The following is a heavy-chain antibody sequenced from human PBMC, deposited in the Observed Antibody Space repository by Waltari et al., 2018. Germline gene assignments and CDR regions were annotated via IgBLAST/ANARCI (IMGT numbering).Heavy chain of an antibody. Sequence: QVQLVQSGAEVKKPGASVKVSCKASGYTFTGYYMHWVRQAPGQGLEWMGWINPNRGGTNYAQKFQGWVTMTRDTSSSTAYMELSRLRSDDTAVYYCARTEHSSGWYDYWGQGTLVTVSS. V-gene: IGHV1-2*04. CDR2: INPNRGGT. D-gene: IGHD6-19*01. CDR3: ARTEHSSGWYDY. J-gene: IGHJ4*02. CDR1: GYTFTGYY.